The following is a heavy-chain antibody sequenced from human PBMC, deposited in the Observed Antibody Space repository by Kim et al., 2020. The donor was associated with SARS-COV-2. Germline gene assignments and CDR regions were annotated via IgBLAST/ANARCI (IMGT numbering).Heavy chain of an antibody. CDR2: IGTAGDT. Sequence: GGSLRLSCAASGFTFSSYDMHWVRQATGKGLEWVSAIGTAGDTYYPGSVKGRFTISRENAKNSLYLQMNSLRAGDTAVYYCARGAYSSSSVNYYYYGMDVWGQGTTVTVSS. CDR1: GFTFSSYD. CDR3: ARGAYSSSSVNYYYYGMDV. J-gene: IGHJ6*02. V-gene: IGHV3-13*04. D-gene: IGHD6-6*01.